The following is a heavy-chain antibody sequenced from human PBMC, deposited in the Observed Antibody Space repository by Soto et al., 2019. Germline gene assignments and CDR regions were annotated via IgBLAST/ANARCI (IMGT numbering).Heavy chain of an antibody. Sequence: GESLKISCKGSGYSFTSYWIGWVRQMPGKGLEWMGIIYPGDSDTRYSPSFQGQVTISADKSISTAYLQWSSLKASDTAMYYCARVRYSGYGDSEYYYYYGMDVWGQGTTVTVSS. CDR1: GYSFTSYW. CDR3: ARVRYSGYGDSEYYYYYGMDV. D-gene: IGHD5-12*01. V-gene: IGHV5-51*01. CDR2: IYPGDSDT. J-gene: IGHJ6*02.